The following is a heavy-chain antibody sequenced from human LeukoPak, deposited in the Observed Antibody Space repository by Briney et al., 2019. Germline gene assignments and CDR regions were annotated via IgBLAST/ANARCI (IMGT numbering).Heavy chain of an antibody. CDR2: IYTSGST. Sequence: SETLSLTCTVSGGSISSYYWSWIRQPAGKGLEWIGRIYTSGSTNYNPSLKSRVTMSVDTSKNQFSLKLSSVTAADTAVYYCAKADRRYCTTTSCSDDLNDYWGQGTLVTVSS. D-gene: IGHD2-2*01. CDR3: AKADRRYCTTTSCSDDLNDY. V-gene: IGHV4-4*07. CDR1: GGSISSYY. J-gene: IGHJ4*02.